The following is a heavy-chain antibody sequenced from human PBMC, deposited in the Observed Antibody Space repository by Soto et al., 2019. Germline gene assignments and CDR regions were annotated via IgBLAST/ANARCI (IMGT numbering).Heavy chain of an antibody. Sequence: EVQLLESGGGLVQPGGSLRLSCAASGFTFSSYAMSWVRQAPGKGLEWVSAISGSGGSTYYADSVKGRFTISRDNSKNTLYLQMNGLRAEDTAVYYCARRPITMIETLWAWFDPWGQGTLVTVSS. J-gene: IGHJ5*02. V-gene: IGHV3-23*01. CDR2: ISGSGGST. D-gene: IGHD3-22*01. CDR1: GFTFSSYA. CDR3: ARRPITMIETLWAWFDP.